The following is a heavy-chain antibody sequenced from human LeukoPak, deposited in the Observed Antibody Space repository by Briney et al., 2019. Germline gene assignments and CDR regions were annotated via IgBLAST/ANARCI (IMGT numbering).Heavy chain of an antibody. V-gene: IGHV4-39*01. CDR2: IYYSGST. Sequence: SETLSLTCTVSGVSISSSRDYWGWIRQPPGKGLEWIGSIYYSGSTYYNPSLKNRVTISVDTSKNQFSLKLSSVTAADTAVYYCARHVEIAVAGPIDYWGQGTLVTVSS. J-gene: IGHJ4*02. CDR1: GVSISSSRDY. CDR3: ARHVEIAVAGPIDY. D-gene: IGHD6-19*01.